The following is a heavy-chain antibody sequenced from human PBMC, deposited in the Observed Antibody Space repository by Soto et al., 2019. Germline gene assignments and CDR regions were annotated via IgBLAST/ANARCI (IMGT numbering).Heavy chain of an antibody. CDR2: IYYSGST. CDR3: AAAGYYYYGMDV. V-gene: IGHV4-61*01. CDR1: GGSVSSGSYY. Sequence: QVQLQESGPGLVKPSETLSLTCTVSGGSVSSGSYYWSWIRQPPGKGLEWIGYIYYSGSTNYNPSLKSRVTISVYTSKNQFALKLSSVTAADTAVYYCAAAGYYYYGMDVWGQGTTVTVSS. J-gene: IGHJ6*02.